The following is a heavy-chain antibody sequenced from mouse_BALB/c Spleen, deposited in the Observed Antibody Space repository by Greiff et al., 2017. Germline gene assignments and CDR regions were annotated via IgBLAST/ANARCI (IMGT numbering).Heavy chain of an antibody. CDR2: ISSGGSYT. J-gene: IGHJ2*01. Sequence: EVQVVESGGDLVKPGGSLKLSCAASGFTFSSYGMSWVRQTPDKRLEWVATISSGGSYTYYPDSVKGRFTISRDNAKNTLYLQMSSLKSEDTAMYYCARHETTVVATDRYFDDWGQGTTLTVSS. D-gene: IGHD1-1*01. CDR3: ARHETTVVATDRYFDD. V-gene: IGHV5-6*01. CDR1: GFTFSSYG.